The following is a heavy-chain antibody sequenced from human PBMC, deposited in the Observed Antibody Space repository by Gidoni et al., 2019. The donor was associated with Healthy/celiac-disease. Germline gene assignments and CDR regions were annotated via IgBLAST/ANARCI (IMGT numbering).Heavy chain of an antibody. Sequence: QVQLVQSGAEVKKSGASVKVSCKASGYTFTSYGISWVRQAPGQGLEWMGWISAYNGNTNYAQKLQGRVTMTTDSSTSTAYMELRSLRSDDTAVYYCARDFVVPAAISYYYYYMDVWGKGTTVTVSS. D-gene: IGHD2-2*01. J-gene: IGHJ6*03. V-gene: IGHV1-18*04. CDR3: ARDFVVPAAISYYYYYMDV. CDR2: ISAYNGNT. CDR1: GYTFTSYG.